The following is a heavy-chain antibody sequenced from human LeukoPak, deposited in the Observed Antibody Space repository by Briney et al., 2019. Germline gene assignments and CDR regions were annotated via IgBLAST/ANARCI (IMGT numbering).Heavy chain of an antibody. CDR3: ARGQRFDRGAFDI. CDR2: ISGSGGST. Sequence: GGSLRLSCAASGFTFSSYAMSWVRQAPGKGLEWVSAISGSGGSTYYADSVKGRFTISRDNSKNTLYLQMNSLRAEDTAVYYCARGQRFDRGAFDIWGQGTMVTVSS. CDR1: GFTFSSYA. V-gene: IGHV3-23*01. J-gene: IGHJ3*02. D-gene: IGHD3-9*01.